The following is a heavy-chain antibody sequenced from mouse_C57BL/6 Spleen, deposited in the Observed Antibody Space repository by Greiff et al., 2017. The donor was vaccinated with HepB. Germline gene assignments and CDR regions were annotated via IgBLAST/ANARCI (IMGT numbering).Heavy chain of an antibody. V-gene: IGHV1-19*01. D-gene: IGHD2-1*01. CDR3: AREGYGKGHAWFAY. J-gene: IGHJ3*01. CDR1: GYTFTDYY. CDR2: INPYNGGT. Sequence: EVKLQESGPVLVKPGASVKMSCKASGYTFTDYYMNWVKQSHGKSLEWIGVINPYNGGTSYNQKFKGKATLTVDKSSSTAYMELNSLTSEDSAVYYCAREGYGKGHAWFAYWGQGTLVTVSA.